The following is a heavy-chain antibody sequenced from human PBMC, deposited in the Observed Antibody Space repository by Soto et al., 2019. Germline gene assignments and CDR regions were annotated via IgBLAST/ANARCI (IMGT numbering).Heavy chain of an antibody. D-gene: IGHD3-16*01. Sequence: GGSLRLSCAASGFTFSSYGMHWVRQAPGKGLEWVAVISYDGSNKYYADSVKGRFTISRDNSKNTLYLQMNSLRAEDTAVYYCAKERIIAGYYYYYGMDVWGQGTTVTVSS. V-gene: IGHV3-30*18. CDR3: AKERIIAGYYYYYGMDV. CDR1: GFTFSSYG. J-gene: IGHJ6*02. CDR2: ISYDGSNK.